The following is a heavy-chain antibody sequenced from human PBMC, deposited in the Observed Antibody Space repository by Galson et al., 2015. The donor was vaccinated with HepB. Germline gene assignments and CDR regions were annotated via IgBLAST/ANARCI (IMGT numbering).Heavy chain of an antibody. CDR2: ISNSGSSI. Sequence: SLRLSCAASGFTFSSYEMNWVRQAPGKGLEWISYISNSGSSIKYADPVKGRFTISRDNAKNSLYLQMNSLRAEDTAIYYCARAPNYCGGDCHYYFDYWGQGTLVTVSS. V-gene: IGHV3-48*03. CDR1: GFTFSSYE. D-gene: IGHD2-21*02. J-gene: IGHJ4*02. CDR3: ARAPNYCGGDCHYYFDY.